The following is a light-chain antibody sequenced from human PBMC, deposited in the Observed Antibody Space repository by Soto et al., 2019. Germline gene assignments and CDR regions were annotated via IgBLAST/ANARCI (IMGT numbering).Light chain of an antibody. J-gene: IGKJ1*01. CDR3: QQYSGTWT. CDR2: KAS. CDR1: QSIRTW. V-gene: IGKV1-5*03. Sequence: DIQMTQSPSTLSASVGDRVTITCRASQSIRTWLAWYQQKPGKAPKVLIYKASNLETGVPSRFSGSGSGTEFTLTISSLQPDDFTTYYCQQYSGTWTFGQGTKVESK.